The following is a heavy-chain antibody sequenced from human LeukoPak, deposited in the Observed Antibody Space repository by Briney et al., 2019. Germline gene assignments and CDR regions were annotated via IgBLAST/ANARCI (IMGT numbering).Heavy chain of an antibody. CDR2: ISSEGHNK. CDR3: AREGWEPRVSSIPRQLWYHFPY. J-gene: IGHJ4*02. D-gene: IGHD2-21*01. Sequence: GGSLRLSCAASGFIFGSYGMLWVRQAPGKGLECVTSISSEGHNKYYVDSVKGRFTISRDNDKNTLDLQMHSLRHEETALYYCAREGWEPRVSSIPRQLWYHFPYWGQGSLVTVSP. V-gene: IGHV3-33*08. CDR1: GFIFGSYG.